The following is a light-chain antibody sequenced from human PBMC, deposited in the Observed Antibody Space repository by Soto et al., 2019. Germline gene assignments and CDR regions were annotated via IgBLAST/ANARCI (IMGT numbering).Light chain of an antibody. J-gene: IGKJ5*01. V-gene: IGKV3-20*01. CDR2: GAS. Sequence: EIVLTQSPGTLSLSPGERATLSCRASQSVTYLGWYQQKPGQAPRLLIYGASSRATGIPDRFSGSGSETDFTLTISRLEPEDFAVYYCQQYGSSPITFGQGTRLEIK. CDR3: QQYGSSPIT. CDR1: QSVTY.